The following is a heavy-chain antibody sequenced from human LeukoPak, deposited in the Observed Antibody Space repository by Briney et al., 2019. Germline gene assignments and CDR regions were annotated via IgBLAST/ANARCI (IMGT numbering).Heavy chain of an antibody. D-gene: IGHD3-3*01. CDR3: ARDSSSPGDFGVVKDAFDI. V-gene: IGHV1-24*01. J-gene: IGHJ3*02. Sequence: ASVKVSCKVSGYTLTELSMHWVRQAPGKGLEWMGGFDPEDGETIYAQKFQGRVTMTEDTSTDTAYMELSSLRSEDTAAYYCARDSSSPGDFGVVKDAFDIWGQGTMVTVSS. CDR1: GYTLTELS. CDR2: FDPEDGET.